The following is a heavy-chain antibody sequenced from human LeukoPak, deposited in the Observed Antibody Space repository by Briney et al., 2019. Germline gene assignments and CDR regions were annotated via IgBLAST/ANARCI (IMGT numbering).Heavy chain of an antibody. CDR2: IKSKTDGGTT. D-gene: IGHD3-3*01. CDR3: TIFWSGYYTPFDY. CDR1: GFTFSNAW. V-gene: IGHV3-15*01. J-gene: IGHJ4*02. Sequence: GGSLRLSCAASGFTFSNAWMSWVRQAPGKGLEWVGRIKSKTDGGTTDYAAPVKGRFTISRDDSKNTLYLQMNSLKTEDTAVYYCTIFWSGYYTPFDYWGQGTLVTVSS.